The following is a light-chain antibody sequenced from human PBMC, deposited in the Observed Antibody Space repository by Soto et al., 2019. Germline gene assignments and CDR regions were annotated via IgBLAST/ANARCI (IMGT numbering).Light chain of an antibody. Sequence: IVLTQSPDTLSLSPGQRATLSCRASQSVSRRYLAWYQQKPGQAPMLLIYDVSERASDIPDRFSGSGSGTDFTLTISSLETEDFAVYYCQQRSNWPSLTFGGGTKVEIK. J-gene: IGKJ4*01. CDR2: DVS. CDR3: QQRSNWPSLT. CDR1: QSVSRRY. V-gene: IGKV3D-20*02.